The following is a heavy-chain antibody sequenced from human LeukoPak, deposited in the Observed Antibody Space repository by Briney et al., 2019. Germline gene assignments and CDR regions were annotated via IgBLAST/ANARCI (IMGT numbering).Heavy chain of an antibody. CDR2: INAGNGNT. V-gene: IGHV1-3*01. D-gene: IGHD6-13*01. CDR1: GYTFTSYA. Sequence: ASVKVSCKASGYTFTSYAMHWVRQAPGQRLEWMGWINAGNGNTKYSQKFQGRVTITRDTSASTAYMELSSLRSEDTAVYYCARVRVWYDATEYFQHWGQGTLVTVSS. CDR3: ARVRVWYDATEYFQH. J-gene: IGHJ1*01.